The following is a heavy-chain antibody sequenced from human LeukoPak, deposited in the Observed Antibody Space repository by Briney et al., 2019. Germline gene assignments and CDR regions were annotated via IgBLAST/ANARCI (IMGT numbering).Heavy chain of an antibody. J-gene: IGHJ6*02. D-gene: IGHD3-22*01. CDR3: ARVYDSSGYYDYYGMDV. V-gene: IGHV3-21*01. CDR1: GFTFSSYA. Sequence: PGGSLRLSCAASGFTFSSYAMNWVRQAPGEGLEWVSSISSSSSYIYYADSVKGRFIISRDNAKNSLYLQMNSLRVEDTAVYYCARVYDSSGYYDYYGMDVWGQGTTVTVSS. CDR2: ISSSSSYI.